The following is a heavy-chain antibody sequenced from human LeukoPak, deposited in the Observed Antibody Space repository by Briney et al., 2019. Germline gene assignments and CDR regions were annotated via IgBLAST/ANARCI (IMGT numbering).Heavy chain of an antibody. D-gene: IGHD5-12*01. CDR2: INHSGST. Sequence: SETLSLTCAVYGGSFSGYYWSWIRQPPGKGLEWIGEINHSGSTNYNPSLKSRVTISVDTSKNQFSLKLSSVTVADAAVYYCAGRIVPSSDFDYWGQGTLVTVSS. CDR1: GGSFSGYY. J-gene: IGHJ4*02. CDR3: AGRIVPSSDFDY. V-gene: IGHV4-34*01.